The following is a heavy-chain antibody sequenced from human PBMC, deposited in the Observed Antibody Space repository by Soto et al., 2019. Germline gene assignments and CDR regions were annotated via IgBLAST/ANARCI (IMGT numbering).Heavy chain of an antibody. CDR2: ISVSGATT. Sequence: ESGGNLVQPGGSLRLSCAASGFSFSTYALTWVRQAPGKGLEWVSGISVSGATTYYADSVKGRFTISRDNSKNTVFLQMTSLRAEDTALYYCAKWTDTVVEAALAGGAFDIWGQGTMVTVSS. J-gene: IGHJ3*02. CDR3: AKWTDTVVEAALAGGAFDI. D-gene: IGHD2-2*01. CDR1: GFSFSTYA. V-gene: IGHV3-23*01.